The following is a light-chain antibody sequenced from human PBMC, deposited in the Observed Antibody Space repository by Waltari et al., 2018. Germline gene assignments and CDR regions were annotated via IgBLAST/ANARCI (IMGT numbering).Light chain of an antibody. CDR1: QSLNRA. CDR2: GLS. V-gene: IGKV3-20*01. J-gene: IGKJ1*01. Sequence: EIVLTQSPDTLSLSPGERATLSCRASQSLNRALAWYQQKPGQAPRLLIYGLSTRATGIPDRFSGSGSGADFSLTITRLGPDDFAVYYCEHYLRLPVAFGQGTKVDIK. CDR3: EHYLRLPVA.